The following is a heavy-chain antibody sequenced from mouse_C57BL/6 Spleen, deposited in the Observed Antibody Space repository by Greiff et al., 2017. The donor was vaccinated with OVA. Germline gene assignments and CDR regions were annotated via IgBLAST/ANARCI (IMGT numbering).Heavy chain of an antibody. V-gene: IGHV1-82*01. D-gene: IGHD2-4*01. CDR1: GYAFSSSW. Sequence: VQLQESGPELVKPGASVKISCKASGYAFSSSWMNWVKQRPGKGLEWIGRIYPGDGDTNYNGKFKGKATLTADKSSSTAYMQLSSLTSEDSAVYFCAPYDYDGTGFAYWGQGTLVTVSA. CDR2: IYPGDGDT. J-gene: IGHJ3*01. CDR3: APYDYDGTGFAY.